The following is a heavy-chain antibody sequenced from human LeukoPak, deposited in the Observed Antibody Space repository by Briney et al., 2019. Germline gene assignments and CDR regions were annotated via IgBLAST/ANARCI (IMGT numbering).Heavy chain of an antibody. Sequence: ASVKVSCKVSGYTLTELSMHWVRQAPGKGLEWMGGFDPEDGETIYAQKFQGRVTMTEDTSTDTAYMELSSLRSEDTAVYYCATANYYDSSGYFTDFDYWGQGTLVTVSS. CDR1: GYTLTELS. CDR3: ATANYYDSSGYFTDFDY. J-gene: IGHJ4*02. D-gene: IGHD3-22*01. CDR2: FDPEDGET. V-gene: IGHV1-24*01.